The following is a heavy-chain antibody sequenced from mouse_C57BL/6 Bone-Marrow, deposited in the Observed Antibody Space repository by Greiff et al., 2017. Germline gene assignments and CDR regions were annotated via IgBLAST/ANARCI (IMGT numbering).Heavy chain of an antibody. CDR3: ARARLLGRRFDY. Sequence: VQLQQPGAELVKPGASVKMSCKASGYTFTSYWITWVKQRPGQGLEWIGDIYPTSGRTNYNEKFKSKAILTVDTSSNTAYMQLSSLTSEDSAVFYSARARLLGRRFDYWGQSTTLTESS. V-gene: IGHV1-55*01. CDR2: IYPTSGRT. CDR1: GYTFTSYW. D-gene: IGHD4-1*01. J-gene: IGHJ2*01.